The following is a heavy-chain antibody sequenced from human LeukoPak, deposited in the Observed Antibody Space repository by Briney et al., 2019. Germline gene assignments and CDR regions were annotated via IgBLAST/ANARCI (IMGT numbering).Heavy chain of an antibody. J-gene: IGHJ4*02. CDR1: GGSIISSSYY. CDR2: IYYSGST. D-gene: IGHD6-13*01. V-gene: IGHV4-39*02. Sequence: PSETLSLTCTVSGGSIISSSYYWGWIRRPPGKGLEWIGSIYYSGSTYYNPSLKSRVTISVDTSKNQFSLKLSSVTAADTAVYYCARERAAAGYFDYWGQGTLVTVSS. CDR3: ARERAAAGYFDY.